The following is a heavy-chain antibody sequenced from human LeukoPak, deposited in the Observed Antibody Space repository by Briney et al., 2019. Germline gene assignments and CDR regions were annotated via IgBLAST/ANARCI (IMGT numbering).Heavy chain of an antibody. CDR1: GGTFSSYA. Sequence: ASVKVSCKASGGTFSSYAISWVRQAPGQGLEWMGRIIPILGIANYAQKFQGRVTITADKSTSTAYMELSSLRSEDTAVYYCARGGLHSSSYYYYYGMDVWGQGTTVTVSS. CDR2: IIPILGIA. CDR3: ARGGLHSSSYYYYYGMDV. V-gene: IGHV1-69*04. D-gene: IGHD6-13*01. J-gene: IGHJ6*02.